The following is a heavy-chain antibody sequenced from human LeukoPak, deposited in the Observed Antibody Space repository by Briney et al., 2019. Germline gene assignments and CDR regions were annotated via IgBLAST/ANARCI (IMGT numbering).Heavy chain of an antibody. CDR1: GGSISSSSYY. CDR2: IYYSGST. V-gene: IGHV4-39*01. CDR3: ERRAQHYYDSSGYYPTWYFDL. D-gene: IGHD3-22*01. Sequence: SETLSLTCTVSGGSISSSSYYWGWIRQPPGKGLEGIGSIYYSGSTYYNPSLKSRVTISVDTSKNQFSLKLSSVTAADTAVYYCERRAQHYYDSSGYYPTWYFDLWGRGTLVTVSS. J-gene: IGHJ2*01.